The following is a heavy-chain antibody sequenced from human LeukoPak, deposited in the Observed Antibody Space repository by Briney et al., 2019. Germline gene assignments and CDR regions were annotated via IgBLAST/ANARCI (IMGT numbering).Heavy chain of an antibody. Sequence: SGPTLVNPTQTLTLTCTFSGFSLSTSGMCVSWIRQPPGKALEWLARIDWDDDKYYSTSLKTRLTISKDTSKNQVVLTMTNMYPVDTATYYCARAQTYYYGSGSYDYWGQGTLVTVSS. V-gene: IGHV2-70*11. CDR2: IDWDDDK. J-gene: IGHJ4*02. D-gene: IGHD3-10*01. CDR1: GFSLSTSGMC. CDR3: ARAQTYYYGSGSYDY.